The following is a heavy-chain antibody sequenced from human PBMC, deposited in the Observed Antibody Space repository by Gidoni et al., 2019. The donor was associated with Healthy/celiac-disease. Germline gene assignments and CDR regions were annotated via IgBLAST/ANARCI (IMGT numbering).Heavy chain of an antibody. CDR1: GGTFRSYA. Sequence: QVQLVQSEAEVKKPGSSVKVSCKASGGTFRSYAISWVRQAPGQGLEWMGVIIPIFGTANYAQKFQGRVTITADESTSTAYMELSSLRSEDTAVYYCASNSESRIVATIMDYWGQGTLVTVSS. V-gene: IGHV1-69*01. CDR2: IIPIFGTA. CDR3: ASNSESRIVATIMDY. D-gene: IGHD5-12*01. J-gene: IGHJ4*02.